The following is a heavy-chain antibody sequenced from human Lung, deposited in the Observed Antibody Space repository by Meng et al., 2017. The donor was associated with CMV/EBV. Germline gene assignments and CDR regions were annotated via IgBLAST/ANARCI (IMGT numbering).Heavy chain of an antibody. D-gene: IGHD3-3*01. CDR3: TTGAYYDFWSGYHY. V-gene: IGHV3-15*01. Sequence: ESXKISXAASGFTFSNAWMSWVRQAPGKGLEWVGRIKSKTDGGTTDYAAPVKGRFTISRDDSKNTLYLQMNSLKTEDTVVYYCTTGAYYDFWSGYHYWGQGXLVTVSS. CDR1: GFTFSNAW. CDR2: IKSKTDGGTT. J-gene: IGHJ4*02.